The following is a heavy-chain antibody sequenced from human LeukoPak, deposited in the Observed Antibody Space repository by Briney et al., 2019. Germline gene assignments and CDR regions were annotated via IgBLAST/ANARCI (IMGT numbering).Heavy chain of an antibody. V-gene: IGHV4-30-2*01. CDR3: ARDDKYSSSSIGY. CDR1: GGSISSGGYY. D-gene: IGHD6-6*01. CDR2: IYHSGST. J-gene: IGHJ4*02. Sequence: SETLSLTCTVSGGSISSGGYYWSWIRQPPGKGLEWIGYIYHSGSTYYNPSLKSRVTISVDRSKNQFSLKLSSVTAADTAVYYCARDDKYSSSSIGYWGQGTLVTVSS.